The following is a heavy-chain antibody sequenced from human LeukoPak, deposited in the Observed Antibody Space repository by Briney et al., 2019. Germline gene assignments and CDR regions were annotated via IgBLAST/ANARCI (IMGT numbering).Heavy chain of an antibody. CDR3: ATVGMRLRYCSSTSCYESFN. CDR1: GYTLTELS. CDR2: FDPEDGET. Sequence: GASVKVSCKVSGYTLTELSMHWVRQAPGKGLEWMGGFDPEDGETIYAQKFQGRVTMTEDTSTDTAYMELSSLRSEDTAVYYCATVGMRLRYCSSTSCYESFNWGQVTLVTVSS. D-gene: IGHD2-2*01. V-gene: IGHV1-24*01. J-gene: IGHJ4*02.